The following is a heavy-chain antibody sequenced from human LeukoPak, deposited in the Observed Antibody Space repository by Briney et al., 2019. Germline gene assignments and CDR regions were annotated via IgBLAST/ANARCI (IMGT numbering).Heavy chain of an antibody. J-gene: IGHJ6*03. D-gene: IGHD3-22*01. CDR3: ARRGAVVSDYMDV. V-gene: IGHV3-30*04. CDR2: ISYDGSNK. Sequence: QPGGSLRLSCAASGFTFSSYAMHWVRQAPGKGLEWVAVISYDGSNKYYADSVKGRFTISRDNSKNTLYLQMNSLRAEDTAVYYCARRGAVVSDYMDVWGKGTTVTVSS. CDR1: GFTFSSYA.